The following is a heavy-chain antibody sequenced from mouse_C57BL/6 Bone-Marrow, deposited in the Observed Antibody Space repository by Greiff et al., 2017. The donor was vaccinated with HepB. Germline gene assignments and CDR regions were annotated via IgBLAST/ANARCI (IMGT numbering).Heavy chain of an antibody. D-gene: IGHD1-1*01. CDR3: ERGDYGSHYFDY. CDR2: INYDGSST. Sequence: EVHLVESEGGLVQPGSSMKLSCTASGFTFSDYYMAWVRQVPEKGLEWVANINYDGSSTYYLDSLKSRFIISRDNAKNILYLQMSSLKSEDTATYDCERGDYGSHYFDYWGQGTTLTVSS. V-gene: IGHV5-16*01. CDR1: GFTFSDYY. J-gene: IGHJ2*01.